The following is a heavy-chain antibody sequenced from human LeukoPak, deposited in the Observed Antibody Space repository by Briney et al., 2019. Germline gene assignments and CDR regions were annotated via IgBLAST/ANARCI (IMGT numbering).Heavy chain of an antibody. D-gene: IGHD3-3*01. Sequence: GGSLRLSCAASGFTFSSYSMNWVRQAPGKGLEWVSSISSSSSYIYYADSVKGRFTISRDNAKNSLYLQMNSLRAEDTAVYYCARGTRYDFWSGYRDYWGQGTLVTVSS. V-gene: IGHV3-21*01. CDR3: ARGTRYDFWSGYRDY. CDR2: ISSSSSYI. CDR1: GFTFSSYS. J-gene: IGHJ4*02.